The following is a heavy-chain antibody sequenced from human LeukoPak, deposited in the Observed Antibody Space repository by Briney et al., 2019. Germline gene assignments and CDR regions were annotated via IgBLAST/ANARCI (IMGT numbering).Heavy chain of an antibody. CDR3: ARGKTHNWNYFWFDP. CDR1: GFTFSSYG. CDR2: IWYDGSNK. J-gene: IGHJ5*02. D-gene: IGHD1-7*01. V-gene: IGHV3-33*01. Sequence: GGSLRLSCAASGFTFSSYGMHWVRQAPGKGLEWVAVIWYDGSNKYYADSVKGRFTISRDNSKNTLYLQMNSLRAEHTAVYYCARGKTHNWNYFWFDPWGQGTLVTVSS.